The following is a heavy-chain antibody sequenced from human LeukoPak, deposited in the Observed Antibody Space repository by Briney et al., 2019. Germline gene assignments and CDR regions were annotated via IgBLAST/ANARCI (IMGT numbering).Heavy chain of an antibody. D-gene: IGHD6-19*01. CDR3: ARTRQQWQVLDY. Sequence: GGSLRLSCAASGFSFSDNYMSWIRQAPGKGLEWISYISGSGSTKFYADSVKGRFTISRDNSKNMVFLQMNSLTSEDTAVYYCARTRQQWQVLDYWGQGTLVTVSS. CDR2: ISGSGSTK. J-gene: IGHJ4*02. V-gene: IGHV3-11*04. CDR1: GFSFSDNY.